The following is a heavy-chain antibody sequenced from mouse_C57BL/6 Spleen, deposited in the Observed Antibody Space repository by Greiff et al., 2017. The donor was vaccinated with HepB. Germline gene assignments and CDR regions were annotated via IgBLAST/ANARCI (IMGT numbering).Heavy chain of an antibody. J-gene: IGHJ2*01. V-gene: IGHV5-17*01. D-gene: IGHD2-3*01. CDR3: ARGDGYYEGYYFDY. Sequence: EVKLVESGGGLVKPGGSLKLSCAASGFTFSDYGMHWVRQAPEKGLEWVAYISSGSSTIYYADTVKGRFTISRDNAKNTLFLQMTSLRSEDTAMYYGARGDGYYEGYYFDYWGQGTTLTVSS. CDR1: GFTFSDYG. CDR2: ISSGSSTI.